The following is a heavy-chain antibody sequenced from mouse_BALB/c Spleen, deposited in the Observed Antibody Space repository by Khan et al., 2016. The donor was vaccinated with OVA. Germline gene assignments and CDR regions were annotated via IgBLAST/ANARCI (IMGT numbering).Heavy chain of an antibody. CDR3: ARSATISTGVATGVDC. Sequence: EVQLQESGPGLVKPYQSLSLTCTVTGYSITSDYAWNWIRQFPGNKLEWMGYISYSGRTSYNPSLNSRISITRDTSKNQFFLQLNSVTTEDTATYYRARSATISTGVATGVDCWGQCTPLPASS. CDR1: GYSITSDYA. D-gene: IGHD1-1*01. CDR2: ISYSGRT. J-gene: IGHJ2*01. V-gene: IGHV3-2*02.